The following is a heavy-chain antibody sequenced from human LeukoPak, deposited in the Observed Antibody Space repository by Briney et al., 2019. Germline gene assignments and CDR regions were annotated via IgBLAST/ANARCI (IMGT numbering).Heavy chain of an antibody. J-gene: IGHJ4*02. CDR2: IKQDGSEK. D-gene: IGHD6-19*01. CDR3: ARGSSTGRYGIY. Sequence: GGSLRLSCAASGFTFSTYWMSWVRQAPGKGLEWVANIKQDGSEKYYVDSVKGRFTISRDNAKNSLFLQVDSLRAEDTAVYYYARGSSTGRYGIYWGQGTLVTVSS. V-gene: IGHV3-7*01. CDR1: GFTFSTYW.